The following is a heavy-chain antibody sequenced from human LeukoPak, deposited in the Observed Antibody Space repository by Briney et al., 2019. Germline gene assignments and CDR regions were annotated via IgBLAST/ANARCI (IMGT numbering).Heavy chain of an antibody. V-gene: IGHV3-21*01. D-gene: IGHD3-22*01. CDR1: GFTFSSYG. J-gene: IGHJ4*02. CDR2: ISGGGHI. CDR3: ARDQDGGKYYYESSGYSH. Sequence: PGESLRLSCAASGFTFSSYGLNWVRQAPGKGLEWVSTISGGGHIYYEDSVKGRFTISRDNAKNSLYLQMNSLRAEDTAVYYCARDQDGGKYYYESSGYSHWGQGILVTVSS.